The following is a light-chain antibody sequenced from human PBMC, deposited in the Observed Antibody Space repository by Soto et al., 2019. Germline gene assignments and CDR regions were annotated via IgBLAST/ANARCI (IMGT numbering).Light chain of an antibody. Sequence: QPVLTQSPSASASLGASVELTCTLSSGHSSYAIAWHQQQPEKGPRYLMKLNSDGSHSKGDGIPDRFSGSSSGAERYLTISSLQSEDEADYYCQTWGTEGVFGGGTKLTVL. J-gene: IGLJ2*01. CDR2: LNSDGSH. CDR3: QTWGTEGV. V-gene: IGLV4-69*01. CDR1: SGHSSYA.